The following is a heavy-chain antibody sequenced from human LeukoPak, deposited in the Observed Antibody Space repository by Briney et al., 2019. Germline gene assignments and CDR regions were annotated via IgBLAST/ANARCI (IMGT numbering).Heavy chain of an antibody. CDR3: ARDLAGGYFDL. V-gene: IGHV4-61*01. Sequence: SETLSLTCTVSGGSVSSGSYYWSWIRQPPGKGLEWIGYIYYSGSTNYNPSLKSRVTISVDTSKNQFSLKLSSVTAADTAVYCCARDLAGGYFDLWGRGTLVTVSS. CDR2: IYYSGST. J-gene: IGHJ2*01. D-gene: IGHD3-10*01. CDR1: GGSVSSGSYY.